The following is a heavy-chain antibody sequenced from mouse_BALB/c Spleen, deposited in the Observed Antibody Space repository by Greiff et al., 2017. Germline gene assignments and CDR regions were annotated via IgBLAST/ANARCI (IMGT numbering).Heavy chain of an antibody. J-gene: IGHJ2*01. CDR2: IYPSDSYT. CDR3: TRGGVYYFDY. V-gene: IGHV1-69*02. CDR1: GYTFTSYW. Sequence: QVQLQQPGAELVRPGASVKLSCKASGYTFTSYWINWVKQRPGQGLEWIGNIYPSDSYTNYNQKFKDKATLTVDKSSSTAYMQLSSPTSEDSAVYYCTRGGVYYFDYRGQGTTLTVSS.